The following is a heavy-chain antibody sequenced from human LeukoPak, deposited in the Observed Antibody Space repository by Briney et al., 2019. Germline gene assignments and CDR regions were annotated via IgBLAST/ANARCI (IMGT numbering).Heavy chain of an antibody. Sequence: PGGSLRLSCAASGFTFSSYAMHWVRQAPGKGLKRVAVISYDGSNKYYADSVKGRFTISRDNSKNTLYLQMNSLRAEDTAVYYCARDRVTIFGVVAYYFDYWGQGTLVTVSS. CDR1: GFTFSSYA. J-gene: IGHJ4*02. CDR2: ISYDGSNK. CDR3: ARDRVTIFGVVAYYFDY. V-gene: IGHV3-30*01. D-gene: IGHD3-3*01.